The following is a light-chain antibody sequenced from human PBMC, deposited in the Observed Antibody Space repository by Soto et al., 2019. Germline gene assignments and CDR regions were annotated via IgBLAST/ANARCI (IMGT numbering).Light chain of an antibody. CDR2: EVS. J-gene: IGLJ3*02. Sequence: QSALTQPASVSGSPGQSITISCTGTSSDVGGYNYVSWYQQHPGKAPKLMIYEVSNRPSGVSNRFSGSKSGNTASLTISGLQAEDEADYYCSSYTTSSTHWAFGGGTQLTVL. CDR3: SSYTTSSTHWA. CDR1: SSDVGGYNY. V-gene: IGLV2-14*01.